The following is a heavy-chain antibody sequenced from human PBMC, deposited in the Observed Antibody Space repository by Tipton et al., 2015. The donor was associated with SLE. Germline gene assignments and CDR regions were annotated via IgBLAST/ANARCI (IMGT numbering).Heavy chain of an antibody. CDR1: GFTFSIYG. V-gene: IGHV3-21*01. Sequence: SLRLSCAASGFTFSIYGLNWVRQAPGQGPEWVSSISSSSTYALYSDAVKGRFTISRDNTQNSLFLQMNSLRPEDTAVYYCARGGSATGTLHFDYWGQGILVTVSS. D-gene: IGHD1-1*01. CDR2: ISSSSTYA. J-gene: IGHJ4*02. CDR3: ARGGSATGTLHFDY.